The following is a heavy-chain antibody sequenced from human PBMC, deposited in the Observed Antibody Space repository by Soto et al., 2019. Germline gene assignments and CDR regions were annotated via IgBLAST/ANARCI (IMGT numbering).Heavy chain of an antibody. CDR1: GGSISSGGYY. CDR2: IYYSGST. Sequence: PSETPSRTCTVSGGSISSGGYYWSWIRKHPGKGLEWIGYIYYSGSTYYNPSLKSRVTISVDTSKNQFSLKLSSVTAADTAVYYCARGRPGYYDSSGYYPLFDYWGQGTLVTVSS. J-gene: IGHJ4*02. D-gene: IGHD3-22*01. V-gene: IGHV4-31*03. CDR3: ARGRPGYYDSSGYYPLFDY.